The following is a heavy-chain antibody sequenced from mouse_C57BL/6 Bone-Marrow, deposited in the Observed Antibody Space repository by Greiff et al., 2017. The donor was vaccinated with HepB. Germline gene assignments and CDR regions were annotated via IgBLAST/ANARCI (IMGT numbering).Heavy chain of an antibody. CDR3: ARHEAGGIYYGNFDY. CDR2: FYPGSGSI. Sequence: VQLQQSGAELVKPGASVKLSCKASGYTFTEYPIHWVKQRSGQGLEWIGWFYPGSGSIKYNEKFKDKATLTAYKSSSTVYMELSRLTSEDSAVYFCARHEAGGIYYGNFDYWGQGTTLTVSS. V-gene: IGHV1-62-2*01. J-gene: IGHJ2*01. D-gene: IGHD2-1*01. CDR1: GYTFTEYP.